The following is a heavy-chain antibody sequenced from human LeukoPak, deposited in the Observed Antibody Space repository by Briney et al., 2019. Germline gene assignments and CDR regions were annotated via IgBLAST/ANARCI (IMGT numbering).Heavy chain of an antibody. V-gene: IGHV3-33*01. Sequence: GRSLRLSCAASGFTFSSYGMHWVRQAPGKGLEWVAVIWYDGSNKYYADSVKGRFTISRDNSKNTLYLQMNSLRAEDTAVYYCASTPLSGSRSWYYVLDPWGQGTLVTVSS. CDR2: IWYDGSNK. CDR1: GFTFSSYG. J-gene: IGHJ5*02. D-gene: IGHD3-3*01. CDR3: ASTPLSGSRSWYYVLDP.